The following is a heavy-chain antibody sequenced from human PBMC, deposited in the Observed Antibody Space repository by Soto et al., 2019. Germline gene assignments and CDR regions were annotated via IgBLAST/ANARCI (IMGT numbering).Heavy chain of an antibody. Sequence: PGGSLRLSCAASGFTFSSYSMNWVRQAPGKGLEWVSSISSSSSYIYYVDSVKCRFTISRDNAKNSLYLQMNSLRAEDTAVYYCATIAAAGSDYWGQGTLVTDS. CDR1: GFTFSSYS. J-gene: IGHJ4*02. CDR3: ATIAAAGSDY. CDR2: ISSSSSYI. V-gene: IGHV3-21*01. D-gene: IGHD6-13*01.